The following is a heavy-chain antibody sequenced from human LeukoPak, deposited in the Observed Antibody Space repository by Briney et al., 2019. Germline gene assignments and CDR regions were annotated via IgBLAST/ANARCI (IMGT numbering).Heavy chain of an antibody. J-gene: IGHJ4*02. Sequence: GGSLRLSCAATGFTVSSNYMSWVRQAPGKGLEWVSVIYSGGSTYYADSVKGRFTISRDNSKNTLYLQMNSLRAEDTAVYYCARAVAGSFDYWGQGTLVTVSS. CDR3: ARAVAGSFDY. CDR1: GFTVSSNY. CDR2: IYSGGST. D-gene: IGHD6-19*01. V-gene: IGHV3-53*01.